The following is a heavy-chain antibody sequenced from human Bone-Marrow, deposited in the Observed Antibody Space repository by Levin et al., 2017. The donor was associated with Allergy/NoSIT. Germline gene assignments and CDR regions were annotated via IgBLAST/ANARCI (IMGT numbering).Heavy chain of an antibody. Sequence: GGSLRLSCAASGFTFSNAWMSWVRQAPGKGLEWVGRIKSKTDGGTTDYAAPVKGRFTISRDDSKNTLYLQMNSLKTEDTAVYYCTTGGLWFGRPPHYYYYGMDVWGQGTTVTVSS. CDR1: GFTFSNAW. V-gene: IGHV3-15*01. CDR2: IKSKTDGGTT. J-gene: IGHJ6*02. CDR3: TTGGLWFGRPPHYYYYGMDV. D-gene: IGHD3-10*01.